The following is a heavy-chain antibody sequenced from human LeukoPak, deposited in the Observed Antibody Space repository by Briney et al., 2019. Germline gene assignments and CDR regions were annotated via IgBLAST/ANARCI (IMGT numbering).Heavy chain of an antibody. CDR3: ARHVAYYYDSSGYPDF. J-gene: IGHJ4*02. D-gene: IGHD3-22*01. V-gene: IGHV4-4*07. CDR1: GGSISSYY. CDR2: IYTSGST. Sequence: SETLSLTCTVSGGSISSYYWSWIRQPAGKGLEWIGRIYTSGSTNYNPSLKRRVTIPVDTSKNQFSLRLTSVTAADTAIYYCARHVAYYYDSSGYPDFWGQGTLVTVSS.